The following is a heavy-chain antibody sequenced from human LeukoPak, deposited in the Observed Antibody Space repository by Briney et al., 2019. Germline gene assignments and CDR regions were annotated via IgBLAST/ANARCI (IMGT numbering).Heavy chain of an antibody. D-gene: IGHD5-18*01. V-gene: IGHV1-69*06. J-gene: IGHJ6*03. CDR1: GGTFSSYA. CDR2: IIPIFGTA. Sequence: GASVKVSCKASGGTFSSYAISWVRQAPGQGLEWMGRIIPIFGTANYAQKFQGRVTLTADKSTSTAYMELSSLRSEDTAVYYCARDRVQLWFDNYYYMDVWGKGTTVTVSS. CDR3: ARDRVQLWFDNYYYMDV.